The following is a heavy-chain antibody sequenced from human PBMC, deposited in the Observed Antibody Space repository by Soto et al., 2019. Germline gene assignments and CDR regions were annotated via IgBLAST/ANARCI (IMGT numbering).Heavy chain of an antibody. CDR3: ARDLDVTTVTTSFDS. D-gene: IGHD4-17*01. J-gene: IGHJ4*02. CDR2: INPSGRTT. V-gene: IGHV1-46*01. Sequence: ASVRVSCKTSGFTFSKYYMHWLRQVPGQGLEWVGVINPSGRTTSYAQKFLGRVTVTRDASTATVYLELNSLRSGDTAVYYCARDLDVTTVTTSFDSWGQGTLVTVSS. CDR1: GFTFSKYY.